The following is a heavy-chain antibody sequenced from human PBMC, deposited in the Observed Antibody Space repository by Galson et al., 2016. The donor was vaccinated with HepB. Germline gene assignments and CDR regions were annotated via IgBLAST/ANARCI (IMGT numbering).Heavy chain of an antibody. CDR2: MKQDGSEK. V-gene: IGHV3-7*02. CDR1: GFSFSDYW. J-gene: IGHJ4*02. Sequence: SLRLSCAASGFSFSDYWMTWVRQAPGKGLEWVANMKQDGSEKYYVDSVKGRFTISRDNAKNSLYLQMNSLRAEDTAIYYCVSRRHIAADGVDWGQGILATVS. CDR3: VSRRHIAADGVD. D-gene: IGHD6-13*01.